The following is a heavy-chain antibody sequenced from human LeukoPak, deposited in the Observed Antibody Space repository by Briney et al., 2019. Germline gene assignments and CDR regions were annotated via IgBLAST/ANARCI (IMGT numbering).Heavy chain of an antibody. CDR3: ARTRYYYNSRSYGAPYYFDY. V-gene: IGHV4-39*01. D-gene: IGHD3-10*01. J-gene: IGHJ4*02. Sequence: PSETLSLTCAVSGGSISSNSYYWGWIRQPPGKGLEWIGSIYYSGSTYYNPSLKSRVNISVDTSKNQFSLKLSSVTAADTAVYYCARTRYYYNSRSYGAPYYFDYWGQGTLVTVSS. CDR1: GGSISSNSYY. CDR2: IYYSGST.